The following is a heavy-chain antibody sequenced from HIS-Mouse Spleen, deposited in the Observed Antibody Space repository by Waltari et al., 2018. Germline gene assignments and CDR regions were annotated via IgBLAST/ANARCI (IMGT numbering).Heavy chain of an antibody. Sequence: EVQLVESGGGLVQPGGSLRLSCAASGFTFSDHYMDWVRQAPGQGLEWVGRTRNKANSYTTEYAASVKGRFTISRDDSKNSLYLQMNSLKTEDTAVYYCARGLAAAGAFDIWGQGTMVTVSS. V-gene: IGHV3-72*01. CDR2: TRNKANSYTT. CDR1: GFTFSDHY. J-gene: IGHJ3*02. CDR3: ARGLAAAGAFDI. D-gene: IGHD6-13*01.